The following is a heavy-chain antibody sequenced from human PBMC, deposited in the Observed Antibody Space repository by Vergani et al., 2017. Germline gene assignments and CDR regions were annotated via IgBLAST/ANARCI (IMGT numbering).Heavy chain of an antibody. D-gene: IGHD2-21*01. J-gene: IGHJ5*02. V-gene: IGHV1-46*02. CDR2: LNPTTGHT. Sequence: QGQLAQSGAEVKKPGASVTVSCTASGYIFKNYYIHWLRQAPGQAFEWMGILNPTTGHTTSAQKFMGRVDMTRDPSTDTSTRTVQMTLSSLRSEDPAVYYCARSIGYCAGATCRAYYFDHWGQGTRVTVSS. CDR3: ARSIGYCAGATCRAYYFDH. CDR1: GYIFKNYY.